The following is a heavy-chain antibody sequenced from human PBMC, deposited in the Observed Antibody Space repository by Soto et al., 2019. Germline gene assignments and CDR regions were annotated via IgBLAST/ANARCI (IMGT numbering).Heavy chain of an antibody. CDR3: AAYYDILTGYYFDY. CDR2: IKSKTDGGTT. J-gene: IGHJ4*02. Sequence: GGSLRLSCAASGFTFSNAWMNWVRQAPGKGLEWVGRIKSKTDGGTTDYAAPVKGRFTISRDDSKNTLYLQMNSLKTEDTAVYYCAAYYDILTGYYFDYWGQGTLVTVSS. D-gene: IGHD3-9*01. CDR1: GFTFSNAW. V-gene: IGHV3-15*07.